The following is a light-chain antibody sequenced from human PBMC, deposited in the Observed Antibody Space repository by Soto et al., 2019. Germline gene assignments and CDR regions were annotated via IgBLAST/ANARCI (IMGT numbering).Light chain of an antibody. V-gene: IGKV1-39*01. CDR3: QQSYSTPPT. CDR2: PAS. J-gene: IGKJ1*01. Sequence: DIQMTQSPSSLSASVGDRVTLTCRASQAIGNDLGWYQQKPGKAPKRLIYPASSFQSGVPSRFSGSGSGTDFTLTISSLQPEDFATYYCQQSYSTPPTFGQGTKVDIK. CDR1: QAIGND.